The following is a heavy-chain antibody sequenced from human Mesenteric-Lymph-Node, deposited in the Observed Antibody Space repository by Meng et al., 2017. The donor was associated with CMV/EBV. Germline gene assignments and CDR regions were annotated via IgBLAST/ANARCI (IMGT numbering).Heavy chain of an antibody. D-gene: IGHD2-2*01. CDR2: ISGSGGST. Sequence: GGSLRLSCAASGFTFSSYAMSWVRQAPGKGLEWVSAISGSGGSTYYADSVKGRSTISRDNSKNTLYLQMNSLRAEDTAVYYCAKGTEEIVVVPAAMFAYYYYGMDVWGQGTTVTVSS. V-gene: IGHV3-23*01. CDR3: AKGTEEIVVVPAAMFAYYYYGMDV. CDR1: GFTFSSYA. J-gene: IGHJ6*02.